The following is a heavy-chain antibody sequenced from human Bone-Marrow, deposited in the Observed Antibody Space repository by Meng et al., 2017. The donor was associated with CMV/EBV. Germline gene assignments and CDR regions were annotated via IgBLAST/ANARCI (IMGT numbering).Heavy chain of an antibody. V-gene: IGHV3-21*03. J-gene: IGHJ3*02. D-gene: IGHD3-10*01. CDR1: RFTFSSYS. CDR2: ISSSSSYI. Sequence: GESLKISCAASRFTFSSYSMNWVRQAPGKGLEWVSSISSSSSYIYYADSVKGRFTISRDNAKNSLYLQMNSLRAEDTAVYYCTTGFGELWESLDAFDIWGQGTMVTVSS. CDR3: TTGFGELWESLDAFDI.